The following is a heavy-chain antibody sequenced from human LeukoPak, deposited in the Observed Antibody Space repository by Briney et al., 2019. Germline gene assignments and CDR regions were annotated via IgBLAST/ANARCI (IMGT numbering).Heavy chain of an antibody. D-gene: IGHD2-2*01. CDR2: MSNSGGTI. J-gene: IGHJ6*03. CDR1: GFTFSDYY. CDR3: ARKGNEPAALYYYYYYMDV. V-gene: IGHV3-11*01. Sequence: GGSLRLSCAASGFTFSDYYMSWIRQAPGKGLEWVSHMSNSGGTIYYADSVMGRFTVSRDNAKNSLSLQMNSLRAEDTALYYCARKGNEPAALYYYYYYMDVWGKGTTVTVSS.